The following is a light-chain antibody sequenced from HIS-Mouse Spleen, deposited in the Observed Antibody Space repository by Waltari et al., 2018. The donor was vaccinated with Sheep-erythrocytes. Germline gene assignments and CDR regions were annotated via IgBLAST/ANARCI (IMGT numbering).Light chain of an antibody. CDR2: DVS. Sequence: QSALTQPRSVSGSPGQSVTISCTGTSSDVGCYNLVSWYQPHPGKAPKLMIYDVSKRPSGVPDRFSGSKSGNTASLTISGLQAEDEADYYCCSYAGSYNHVFATGTKVTVL. V-gene: IGLV2-11*01. J-gene: IGLJ1*01. CDR1: SSDVGCYNL. CDR3: CSYAGSYNHV.